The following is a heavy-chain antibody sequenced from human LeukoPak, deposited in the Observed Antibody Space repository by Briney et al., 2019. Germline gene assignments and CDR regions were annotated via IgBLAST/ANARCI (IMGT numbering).Heavy chain of an antibody. Sequence: PSETLSLTCTVSGGSISSGSYYWSWIRQPPGKGLEWIGSIYYSGNTYYNASLKSQVSISIDTSKNQFSLRLTSVTAADTAVYYCARQTGSGLFILPGGQGTLVTVSS. CDR2: IYYSGNT. CDR1: GGSISSGSYY. V-gene: IGHV4-39*01. CDR3: ARQTGSGLFILP. D-gene: IGHD3/OR15-3a*01. J-gene: IGHJ4*02.